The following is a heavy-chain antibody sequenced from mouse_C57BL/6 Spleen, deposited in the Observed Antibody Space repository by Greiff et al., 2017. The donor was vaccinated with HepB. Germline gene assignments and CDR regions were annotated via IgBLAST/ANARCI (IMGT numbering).Heavy chain of an antibody. J-gene: IGHJ3*01. V-gene: IGHV1-64*01. CDR2: IHPNSGST. CDR3: ARDYYGPWFAY. Sequence: QVQLKQPGAELVKPGASVKLSCKASGYTFTSYWMHWVKQRPGQGLEWIGMIHPNSGSTNYNEKFKSKATLTVDKSSSTAYMQLSSLTSEDSAVYYCARDYYGPWFAYWGQGTLVTVSA. CDR1: GYTFTSYW. D-gene: IGHD1-1*01.